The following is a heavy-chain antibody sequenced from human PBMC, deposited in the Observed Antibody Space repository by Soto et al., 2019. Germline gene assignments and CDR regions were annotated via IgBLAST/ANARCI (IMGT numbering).Heavy chain of an antibody. Sequence: PSETLSLTCIVSGGSISSSSYYWGWIRQPPGKGLEWIGSIYYSGSTYYNPSLKSRVTISVDTSKNQFSLKLSSVTAADTAVYFCARADYEILTGSYAMDVWGQGTTVTVSS. CDR2: IYYSGST. CDR1: GGSISSSSYY. J-gene: IGHJ6*02. V-gene: IGHV4-39*07. CDR3: ARADYEILTGSYAMDV. D-gene: IGHD3-9*01.